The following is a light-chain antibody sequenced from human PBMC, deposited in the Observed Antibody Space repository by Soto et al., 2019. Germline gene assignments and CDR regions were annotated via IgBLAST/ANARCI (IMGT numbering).Light chain of an antibody. CDR1: SSDVGGYSY. Sequence: QSVLTQPASVSGSPGQSITISCTGTSSDVGGYSYVSWYQQHPGKAPKLMIYEVNNRPSGVSNRFSASKSGNTASLTISGLQAEDEADYYCSSYTSNNTRVFGGGTKLTDL. J-gene: IGLJ3*02. CDR3: SSYTSNNTRV. CDR2: EVN. V-gene: IGLV2-14*03.